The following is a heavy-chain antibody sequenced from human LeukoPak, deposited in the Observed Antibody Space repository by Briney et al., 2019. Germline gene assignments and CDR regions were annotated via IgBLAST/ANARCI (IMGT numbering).Heavy chain of an antibody. CDR2: IYHSGST. CDR3: AAPGVVAATAAAFDI. J-gene: IGHJ3*02. CDR1: GYSISSGYY. V-gene: IGHV4-38-2*02. Sequence: SETLSLTCTVSGYSISSGYYWGRIRQPPGKGLEWIGSIYHSGSTYYNPSLKSRVTISVDTSKNQFSLKLSSVTAAGTAVYYCAAPGVVAATAAAFDIWGQGTMVTVSS. D-gene: IGHD2-15*01.